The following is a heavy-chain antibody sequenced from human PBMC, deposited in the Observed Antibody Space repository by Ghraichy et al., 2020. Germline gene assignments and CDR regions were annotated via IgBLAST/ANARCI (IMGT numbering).Heavy chain of an antibody. CDR1: GFTFSSYS. CDR3: ARENVWGAFDI. V-gene: IGHV3-21*01. CDR2: ISSSSSYI. J-gene: IGHJ3*02. D-gene: IGHD3-16*01. Sequence: GGSRLSCAASGFTFSSYSMNWVRQAPGKGLEWVSSISSSSSYIYYADSVKGRFTISRDNAKNSLYLQMNSLRAEDTAVYYCARENVWGAFDIWGQGTMVTVSS.